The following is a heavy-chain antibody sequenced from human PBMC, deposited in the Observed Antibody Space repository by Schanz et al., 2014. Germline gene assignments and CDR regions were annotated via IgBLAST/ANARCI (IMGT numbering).Heavy chain of an antibody. CDR1: GVTFSSYA. J-gene: IGHJ4*02. V-gene: IGHV3-23*01. CDR3: AKDQGSYGSGSYSYFDY. CDR2: ISGSGAST. D-gene: IGHD3-10*01. Sequence: EVQLLESGGGFVQPGGSLRLSCVASGVTFSSYATSWVRQASGKGLEWVSAISGSGASTYYADSVKGRFTISRDNSKNTLYLQMNSLRAEDTAVYYCAKDQGSYGSGSYSYFDYWGQGTLATVSS.